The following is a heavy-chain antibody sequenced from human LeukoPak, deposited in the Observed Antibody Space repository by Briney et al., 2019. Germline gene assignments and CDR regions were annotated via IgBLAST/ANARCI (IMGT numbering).Heavy chain of an antibody. CDR3: AVSVAGRSESFLAY. V-gene: IGHV3-33*01. Sequence: GGSLRLSCTASGFAISRYGMRWSRQAPGKGLEWVAVIWYDGSNEYYADSVKGRFTISRDNSKNTLYLQMNSLRAEDKAVTSCAVSVAGRSESFLAYWSQETLVTVSS. CDR2: IWYDGSNE. CDR1: GFAISRYG. D-gene: IGHD6-6*01. J-gene: IGHJ4*02.